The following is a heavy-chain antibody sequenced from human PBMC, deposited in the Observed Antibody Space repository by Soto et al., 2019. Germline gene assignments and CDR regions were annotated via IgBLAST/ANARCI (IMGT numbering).Heavy chain of an antibody. J-gene: IGHJ5*02. V-gene: IGHV4-30-4*01. Sequence: PSETLSLTCTVSGGSIGSGDYYWSWIRQPPGKGLEWIGYIYYSGSTYYNPSLKSRVTISVDTSKSQFSLKLSSVTAADTAVYYCARDLYLRYWFDPWGQGTLVTVSS. CDR1: GGSIGSGDYY. CDR3: ARDLYLRYWFDP. CDR2: IYYSGST. D-gene: IGHD3-16*02.